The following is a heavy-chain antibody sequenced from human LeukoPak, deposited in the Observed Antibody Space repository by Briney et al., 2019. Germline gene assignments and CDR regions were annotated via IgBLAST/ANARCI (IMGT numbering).Heavy chain of an antibody. CDR1: GGSISSSSYS. CDR2: IYYSGST. J-gene: IGHJ4*02. CDR3: ASRMYSSSSRLNFDY. V-gene: IGHV4-39*01. Sequence: PSETLSLTCTVSGGSISSSSYSWGWIRQPPGKGLEWIGSIYYSGSTYYNPSLKSRVTISVDTSKNQFPLKLSSVTAADTAVYYCASRMYSSSSRLNFDYWGQGTLVTVSS. D-gene: IGHD6-6*01.